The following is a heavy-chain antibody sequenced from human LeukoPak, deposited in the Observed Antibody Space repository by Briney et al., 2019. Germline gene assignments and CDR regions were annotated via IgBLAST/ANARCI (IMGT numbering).Heavy chain of an antibody. CDR1: GYSFSNYW. CDR3: ARQYYDILTVPNYFDS. CDR2: ILPANSET. J-gene: IGHJ4*02. V-gene: IGHV5-51*01. Sequence: GESLKISCKGSGYSFSNYWIGWVRQMPGKGLEWVGIILPANSETRYSPSFQGQVTMSADKSISTAYLQWSSLKAADTAMYYCARQYYDILTVPNYFDSWGQGTLVTVSS. D-gene: IGHD3-9*01.